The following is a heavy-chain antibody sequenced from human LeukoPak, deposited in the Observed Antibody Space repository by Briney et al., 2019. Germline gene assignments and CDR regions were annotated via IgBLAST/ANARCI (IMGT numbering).Heavy chain of an antibody. J-gene: IGHJ6*02. CDR3: TRVQAGRSGHMDV. CDR1: GFSLSGYW. D-gene: IGHD2-8*02. Sequence: PGGSLRLSCAASGFSLSGYWMHWVRQAPGKGLVWVSRISPDGSDTTYADPVKGRFTISRDNSKNTLYLQMNSLRDEDAAVYQCTRVQAGRSGHMDVRGRGTTVTVSS. V-gene: IGHV3-74*01. CDR2: ISPDGSDT.